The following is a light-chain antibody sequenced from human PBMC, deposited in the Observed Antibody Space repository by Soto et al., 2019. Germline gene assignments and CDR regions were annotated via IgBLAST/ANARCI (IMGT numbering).Light chain of an antibody. CDR1: SSDVGSYNL. CDR3: CSYAGSRGLV. CDR2: DGS. V-gene: IGLV2-23*01. Sequence: QSALTQPASVSGSPGQSITISCTGTSSDVGSYNLVSWYQQHPGKAPKLMIYDGSKRPSGVSHRFSGSKSGNTASLTISGLHAEDEADYYCCSYAGSRGLVFGGGTKVTVL. J-gene: IGLJ2*01.